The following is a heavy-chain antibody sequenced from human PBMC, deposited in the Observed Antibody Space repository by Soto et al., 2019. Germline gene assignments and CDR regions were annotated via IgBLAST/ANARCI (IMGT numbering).Heavy chain of an antibody. CDR3: ARDGQQLAPDAMDV. CDR1: GFTFGNNA. CDR2: IWFDGNNK. V-gene: IGHV3-33*01. J-gene: IGHJ6*02. D-gene: IGHD6-13*01. Sequence: QVQLVESGGNMVQPGRSLRLSCAASGFTFGNNAMHWVRHAAGKGLEWVAQIWFDGNNKYYTDSVKGRFTISRDNLKNTEYLQMDSLRADDTAVYYCARDGQQLAPDAMDVWGQGTTVIVSS.